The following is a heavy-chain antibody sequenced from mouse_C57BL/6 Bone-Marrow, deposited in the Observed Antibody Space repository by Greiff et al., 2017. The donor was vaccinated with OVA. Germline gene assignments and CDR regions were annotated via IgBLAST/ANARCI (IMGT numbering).Heavy chain of an antibody. V-gene: IGHV1-7*01. CDR1: GYTFTSYW. CDR2: INPSSGYT. CDR3: ARESDGSSHYAMDY. D-gene: IGHD1-1*01. J-gene: IGHJ4*01. Sequence: QVQLQQSGPELAKPGASVKMSCKASGYTFTSYWMHWVNQRPGQGLEWIGYINPSSGYTKYNQKFKDKATLTADKSSSTAYLQLSSLTYEDSAVYYCARESDGSSHYAMDYWGQGTSVTVSS.